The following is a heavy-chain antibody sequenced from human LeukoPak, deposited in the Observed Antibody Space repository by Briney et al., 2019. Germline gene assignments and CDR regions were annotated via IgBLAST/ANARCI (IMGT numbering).Heavy chain of an antibody. J-gene: IGHJ5*02. D-gene: IGHD2-15*01. CDR2: LDESGRP. CDR3: ARDLGGYPFFMDP. V-gene: IGHV4-39*07. Sequence: PSETLSLTCSVSGGSIRSGRHHWAWVRQPPGKGLEFIGSLDESGRPYYNAPLKSRVTISEDSSGKQFSLNLSSVTAADTAVYFCARDLGGYPFFMDPWGQGTLVTVSS. CDR1: GGSIRSGRHH.